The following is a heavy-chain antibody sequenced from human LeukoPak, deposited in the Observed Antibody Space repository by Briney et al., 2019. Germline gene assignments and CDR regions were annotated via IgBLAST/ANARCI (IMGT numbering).Heavy chain of an antibody. Sequence: ASVKVSCKASGYTFTGYYMHWVRQAPGQGLEWMGWINPNSGGTNYAQKFQGWVTMTRDTSISTAYMELSRLRSNDTAVYYCARESLEGVKYYYGMDVWGQGTTVSVPS. D-gene: IGHD2-8*01. CDR1: GYTFTGYY. CDR2: INPNSGGT. V-gene: IGHV1-2*04. CDR3: ARESLEGVKYYYGMDV. J-gene: IGHJ6*02.